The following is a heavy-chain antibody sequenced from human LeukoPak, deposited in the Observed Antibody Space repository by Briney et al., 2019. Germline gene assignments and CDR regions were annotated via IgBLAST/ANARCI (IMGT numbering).Heavy chain of an antibody. D-gene: IGHD2-2*01. Sequence: SETLSLTCTVSGGSISSYYWSWIRQPARKGLEWIGRIYTSGSTNYNPSLKSRVTMSVDTSKNQFSLKLSSVTAADTAVYYCATIGYCSSTSCGDAFDIWGQGTMVTVSS. CDR3: ATIGYCSSTSCGDAFDI. CDR1: GGSISSYY. V-gene: IGHV4-4*07. J-gene: IGHJ3*02. CDR2: IYTSGST.